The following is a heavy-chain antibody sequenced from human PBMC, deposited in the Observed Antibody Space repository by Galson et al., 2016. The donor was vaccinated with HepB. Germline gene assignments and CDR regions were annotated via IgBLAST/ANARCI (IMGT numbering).Heavy chain of an antibody. CDR2: VSYDGRNK. D-gene: IGHD2-21*02. V-gene: IGHV3-30*18. CDR1: GFAFSNYA. Sequence: SLRLSCAASGFAFSNYAMHWVRQAPGKGLEWVAVVSYDGRNKYYADSVKGRFTISRDNSKNTVYLQMNRLRVEDTAVYYCAKLDCGRDCPRDDWGQGTQVTVS. J-gene: IGHJ4*02. CDR3: AKLDCGRDCPRDD.